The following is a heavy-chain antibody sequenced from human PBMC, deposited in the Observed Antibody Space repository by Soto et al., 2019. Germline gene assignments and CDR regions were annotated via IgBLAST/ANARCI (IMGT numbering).Heavy chain of an antibody. V-gene: IGHV1-69*01. CDR3: ARAGTIQMANVDF. J-gene: IGHJ4*02. CDR2: IIPLFGTP. Sequence: QVLLLQSGAEVKKPGSSVKVSCTSSGVPFSSYGISWVRQAPGQGLEWLGGIIPLFGTPNYAEKFQDRLTISADESTTTDYMALSSLTSGDTTMYFCARAGTIQMANVDFWGQGTRVTVSS. D-gene: IGHD1-1*01. CDR1: GVPFSSYG.